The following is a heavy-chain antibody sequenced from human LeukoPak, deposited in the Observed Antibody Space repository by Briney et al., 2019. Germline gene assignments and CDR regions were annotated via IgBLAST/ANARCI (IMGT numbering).Heavy chain of an antibody. CDR3: ARDHQYSSGWNGQDY. CDR1: GYTFTSYY. J-gene: IGHJ4*02. V-gene: IGHV1-46*01. Sequence: ASVKVSCKASGYTFTSYYMHWVRQAPGQGLEWMGIINPSGGSTSYAQKLQGRVTMTTDTSTSTAYMELRSLRSDDTAVYYCARDHQYSSGWNGQDYWGQGTLVTVSS. CDR2: INPSGGST. D-gene: IGHD6-19*01.